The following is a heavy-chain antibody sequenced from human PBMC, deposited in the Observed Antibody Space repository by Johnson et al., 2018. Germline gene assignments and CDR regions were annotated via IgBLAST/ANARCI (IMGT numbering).Heavy chain of an antibody. Sequence: QVQLVQSGAEVTKPGASVKVSCKASGYTFTHYFMHWVRQAPGQGLAWVGIINPSTGVTNNAQRFYDRVPMTSDPSTSTVYREVRSLRCEDTAGYYCARGSGSAYYYAMDGGGQGTTVTVSS. V-gene: IGHV1-46*01. CDR2: INPSTGVT. D-gene: IGHD1-26*01. J-gene: IGHJ6*02. CDR3: ARGSGSAYYYAMDG. CDR1: GYTFTHYF.